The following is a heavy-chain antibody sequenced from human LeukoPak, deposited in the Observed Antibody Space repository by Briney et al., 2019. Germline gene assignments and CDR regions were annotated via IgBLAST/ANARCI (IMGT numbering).Heavy chain of an antibody. CDR3: ASDRIAAIATDWFDP. CDR1: AFSFSNNA. J-gene: IGHJ5*02. CDR2: ISYDRSDK. Sequence: GGSLRLSCAASAFSFSNNAMHWVRQAPGKGLEWVAVISYDRSDKDYGDSVRGRFTISRDNSENTLYLQMHSLRPEDTAIYYCASDRIAAIATDWFDPWGQGTLVTVTS. V-gene: IGHV3-30*04. D-gene: IGHD6-25*01.